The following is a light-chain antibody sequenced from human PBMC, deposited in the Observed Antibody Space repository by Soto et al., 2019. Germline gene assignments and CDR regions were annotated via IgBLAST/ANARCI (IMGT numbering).Light chain of an antibody. CDR3: QQIKGYPIT. J-gene: IGKJ5*01. Sequence: DIQLTQSPSFLSASVGDRVTITCRASQGISNYLAWYQKKPGKAPNLLIYGASTLQSGVPSRFSGGGSGTEFTLTISSLQPEDFATYYCQQIKGYPITFGQGTRLEIK. V-gene: IGKV1-9*01. CDR2: GAS. CDR1: QGISNY.